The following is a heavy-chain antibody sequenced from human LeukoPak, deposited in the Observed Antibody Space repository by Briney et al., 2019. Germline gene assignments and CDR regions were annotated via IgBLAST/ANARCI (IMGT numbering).Heavy chain of an antibody. V-gene: IGHV1-8*03. CDR3: ARDPTYYLRYGYFDS. Sequence: GASVKVSCKASGYTFTSYDINWVRQATGQGLEWMGWMNPNSGNTGYAQKFQGRVTITRNTSISTAYMELSSLRSEDTAVYYCARDPTYYLRYGYFDSWGQGTLVTVSS. CDR2: MNPNSGNT. J-gene: IGHJ4*02. CDR1: GYTFTSYD. D-gene: IGHD1-26*01.